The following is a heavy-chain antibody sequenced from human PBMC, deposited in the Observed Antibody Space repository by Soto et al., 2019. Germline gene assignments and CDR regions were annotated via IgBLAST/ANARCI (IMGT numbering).Heavy chain of an antibody. V-gene: IGHV1-69*12. CDR2: IMPIFGRP. CDR1: GGTFNNYA. J-gene: IGHJ6*01. Sequence: QVQLVQSGAEVKKPGSSVKVSCKASGGTFNNYAFSWVRQAPGQGLEWLGGIMPIFGRPDYAQKFRDRVTITADESTTTAHMELSSLRSEDTAVYYCATWLKEAGIGGTYYY. D-gene: IGHD6-19*01. CDR3: ATWLKEAGIGGTYYY.